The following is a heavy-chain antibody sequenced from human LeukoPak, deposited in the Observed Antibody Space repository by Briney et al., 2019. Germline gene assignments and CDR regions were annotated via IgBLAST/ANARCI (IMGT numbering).Heavy chain of an antibody. D-gene: IGHD3-22*01. V-gene: IGHV3-48*03. CDR1: GFTFSSYE. CDR3: ARDDYDSSGYSQYYYYYMDV. J-gene: IGHJ6*03. CDR2: ISSSGSTI. Sequence: PGGSLRLSCAASGFTFSSYEMNWVRQAPGKGLEWVSYISSSGSTIYYADSVKGRFTISRDNAKNSLYLQMNSLRAEDTAVYYCARDDYDSSGYSQYYYYYMDVWGKGTTVTVSS.